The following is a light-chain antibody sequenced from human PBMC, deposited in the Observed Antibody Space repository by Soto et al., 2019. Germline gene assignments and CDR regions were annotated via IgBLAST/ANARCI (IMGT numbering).Light chain of an antibody. CDR3: QQYGSSPLT. CDR2: DVS. Sequence: EIVMTQSPATLSVSPGERATLSCRASQSVSSNLAWYQQKPGQAPRLLIYDVSNRATGIPARFSGSGSGTDFTLTISRLEPEDFAVYYCQQYGSSPLTFGGGTKVDIK. CDR1: QSVSSN. V-gene: IGKV3-20*01. J-gene: IGKJ4*01.